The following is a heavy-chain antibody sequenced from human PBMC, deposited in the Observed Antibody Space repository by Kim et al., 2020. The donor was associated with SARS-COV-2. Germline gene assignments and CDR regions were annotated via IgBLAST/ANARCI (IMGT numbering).Heavy chain of an antibody. CDR1: GFTFSVAW. CDR3: TTGFAGASHDNR. Sequence: GGSLRLSCAASGFTFSVAWMGWVRQAPGKGLEWVGLIKSKSAGGTTDYAAPVKGRFTISRDDSKSALYLQMNSLQIDDTAVYFCTTGFAGASHDNRWGQGTLVTVSS. D-gene: IGHD3-10*01. V-gene: IGHV3-15*01. CDR2: IKSKSAGGTT. J-gene: IGHJ4*02.